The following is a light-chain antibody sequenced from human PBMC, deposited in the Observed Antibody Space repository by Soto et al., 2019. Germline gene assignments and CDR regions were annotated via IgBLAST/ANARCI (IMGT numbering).Light chain of an antibody. J-gene: IGLJ1*01. V-gene: IGLV2-14*01. Sequence: SALAQPASVSGSPGQSITVSCTGTSSDVGGYKYVSWYQQHPGKAPKLMIYEVTNRPSGVSNRFSGSKSGNTASLTISGLQAEDEADYYCSSFTIRTTVVFGTGTKVTVL. CDR3: SSFTIRTTVV. CDR2: EVT. CDR1: SSDVGGYKY.